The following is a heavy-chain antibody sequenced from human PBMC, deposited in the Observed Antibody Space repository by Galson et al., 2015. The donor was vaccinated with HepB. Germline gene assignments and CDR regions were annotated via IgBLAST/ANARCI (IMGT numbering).Heavy chain of an antibody. CDR1: GFTFSTYW. J-gene: IGHJ4*02. D-gene: IGHD1-26*01. Sequence: SLRLSCAASGFTFSTYWMSWVRQAPGKGLEWVAKIKQDGSEKYFVDSVKGRFTISRDNAKNSLYLHMSSLRAEDTAVYYCTRIALSGSYWYFDYWGQGSLVTVSS. V-gene: IGHV3-7*01. CDR3: TRIALSGSYWYFDY. CDR2: IKQDGSEK.